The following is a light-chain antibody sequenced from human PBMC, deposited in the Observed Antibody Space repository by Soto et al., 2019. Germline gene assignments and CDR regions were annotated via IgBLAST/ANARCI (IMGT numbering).Light chain of an antibody. CDR1: QSISGY. CDR3: QQGYSIPIT. V-gene: IGKV1-39*01. Sequence: DIQLTQSPSSLSASIGDRVTIICRASQSISGYLNWYQQKPGKAPKPLIYAASSLQSGVPSRFSGSESVTDFALTIPSFQPEDFATCYCQQGYSIPITFVQGTRLEFK. J-gene: IGKJ5*01. CDR2: AAS.